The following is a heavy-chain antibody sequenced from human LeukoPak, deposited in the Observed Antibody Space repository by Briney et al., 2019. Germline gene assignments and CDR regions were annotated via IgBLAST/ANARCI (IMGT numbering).Heavy chain of an antibody. CDR3: ARDEYSSGWILFDY. J-gene: IGHJ4*02. D-gene: IGHD6-19*01. CDR2: INPNSGGT. CDR1: GYTFTGYY. Sequence: GASVKVSCKASGYTFTGYYMHWVRQAPGQGLEWMGWINPNSGGTNYAQKFQGRVTMTRDTSISTAYMELSRLRSDDTAVYYCARDEYSSGWILFDYWGQGTLVTVSP. V-gene: IGHV1-2*02.